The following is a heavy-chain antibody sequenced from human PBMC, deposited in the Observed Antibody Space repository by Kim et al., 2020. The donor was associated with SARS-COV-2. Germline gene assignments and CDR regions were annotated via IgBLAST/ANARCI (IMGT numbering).Heavy chain of an antibody. V-gene: IGHV3-15*01. CDR3: TTYAYGGKGF. CDR2: IRSKTDGGTT. CDR1: GFTFSNTW. Sequence: GGSLRLSCAASGFTFSNTWMSWVRQAQGKGLEWVGLIRSKTDGGTTEYAAPVKGRFTISRDDSKNTLYLQMNSLETEDTAVYYCTTYAYGGKGFWGQGTLVTVSS. D-gene: IGHD4-17*01. J-gene: IGHJ4*02.